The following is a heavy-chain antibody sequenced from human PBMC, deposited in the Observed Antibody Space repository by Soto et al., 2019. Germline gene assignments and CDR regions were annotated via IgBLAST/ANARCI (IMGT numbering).Heavy chain of an antibody. D-gene: IGHD5-12*01. J-gene: IGHJ6*02. CDR1: GFSFTSYA. V-gene: IGHV3-21*04. CDR2: IGSSGSSI. Sequence: GGSLRLSCAASGFSFTSYALSWVRQAPGRGLEWVSYIGSSGSSIYYADSVKGRFTISRDNAKNSLYLQMNSLRVEDTAVYYCAREWNYYYGMDVWGQGTTVTVSS. CDR3: AREWNYYYGMDV.